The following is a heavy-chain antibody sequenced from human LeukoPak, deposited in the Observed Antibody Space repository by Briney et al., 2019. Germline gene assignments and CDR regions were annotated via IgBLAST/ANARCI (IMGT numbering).Heavy chain of an antibody. CDR1: GGTLSSYA. D-gene: IGHD2-15*01. CDR3: ARTIVDGGTNY. J-gene: IGHJ4*02. V-gene: IGHV1-46*01. Sequence: GASVKVSCKASGGTLSSYAISWVRQAPGQGLEWMGKINPSGGSTNYAQKFQGRVTMTRDTSTSTVYMELSSLRSEDTAVYYCARTIVDGGTNYWGQGTLVTVSS. CDR2: INPSGGST.